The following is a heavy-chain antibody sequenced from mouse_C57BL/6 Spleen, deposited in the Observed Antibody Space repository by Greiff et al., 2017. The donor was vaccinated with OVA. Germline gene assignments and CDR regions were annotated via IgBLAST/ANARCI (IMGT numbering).Heavy chain of an antibody. Sequence: EVQGVESGEGLVKPGGSLKLSCAASGFTFSSYAMSWVRQTPEKRLEWVAYISSGGDYIYYADTVKGRFTISRDNARNTLYLQMSSLKSEDTAMYYCTRDHYSGSSYAMDYWGQGTSVTVSA. D-gene: IGHD1-1*01. CDR2: ISSGGDYI. J-gene: IGHJ4*01. CDR3: TRDHYSGSSYAMDY. V-gene: IGHV5-9-1*02. CDR1: GFTFSSYA.